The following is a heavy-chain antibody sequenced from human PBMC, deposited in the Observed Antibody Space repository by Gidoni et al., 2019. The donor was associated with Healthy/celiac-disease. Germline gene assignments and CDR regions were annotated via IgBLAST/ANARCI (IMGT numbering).Heavy chain of an antibody. V-gene: IGHV4-34*01. J-gene: IGHJ4*02. CDR2: IKHSGSP. CDR3: ARGRDLLYGGFPRPRAGGYYFDY. CDR1: GGSFSGYY. D-gene: IGHD4-17*01. Sequence: QVQLQQWGAGLLKPSETLSLTCAVYGGSFSGYYWPWIRQPPGKGLEWIGEIKHSGSPNYNPSLKSRVTISVDTSKNQFSLKLSAVTAADTAVYYCARGRDLLYGGFPRPRAGGYYFDYWGQGTLVTVSS.